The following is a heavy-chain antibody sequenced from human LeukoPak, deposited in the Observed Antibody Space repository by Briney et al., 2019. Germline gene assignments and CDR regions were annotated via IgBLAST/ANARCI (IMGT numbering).Heavy chain of an antibody. V-gene: IGHV3-33*01. Sequence: GGSLRLSCAASGFTFSSYGMHWVRQAPGKGLEWVAVIWYDGSNKYYADSVKGRFTISRDNSKNTLYLQMNSLRAEDTAVYYCAREDTAMVIYNWFDPWGQGTLVTVSS. CDR3: AREDTAMVIYNWFDP. J-gene: IGHJ5*02. CDR1: GFTFSSYG. D-gene: IGHD5-18*01. CDR2: IWYDGSNK.